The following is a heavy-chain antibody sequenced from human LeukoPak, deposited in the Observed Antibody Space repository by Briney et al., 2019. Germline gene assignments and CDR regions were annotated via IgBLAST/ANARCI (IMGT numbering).Heavy chain of an antibody. CDR3: ARGRSIFGVVPWYFDY. Sequence: SETLSLTCTVSGGSISSSSYYWGWVRQPPGKGLEWIGSIYYSGSTYYNPSLKSRVTISVDTSKNQFSLKLSSVTAADTAVYYCARGRSIFGVVPWYFDYWGQGTLVTVSS. V-gene: IGHV4-39*01. CDR2: IYYSGST. CDR1: GGSISSSSYY. D-gene: IGHD3-3*01. J-gene: IGHJ4*02.